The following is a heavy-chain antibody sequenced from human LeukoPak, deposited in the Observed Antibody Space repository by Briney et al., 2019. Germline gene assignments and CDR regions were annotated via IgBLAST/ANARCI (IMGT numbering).Heavy chain of an antibody. CDR3: ARGVGSPVN. Sequence: SETLSLTCAVYGGSFSGYYWSWIRQPPGKGLEWIGEINHSGSTNYNPSLRRRVTISVDTSKNQFSLKLSSVTAADTAVYYCARGVGSPVNWGQGTLVTVSS. CDR2: INHSGST. D-gene: IGHD4-17*01. CDR1: GGSFSGYY. V-gene: IGHV4-34*01. J-gene: IGHJ4*02.